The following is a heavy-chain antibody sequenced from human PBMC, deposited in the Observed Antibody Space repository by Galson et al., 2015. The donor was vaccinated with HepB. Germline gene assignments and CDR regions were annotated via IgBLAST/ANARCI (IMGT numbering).Heavy chain of an antibody. CDR2: ITGSFGRT. CDR3: AKLTIYEFLSGSGYFDY. J-gene: IGHJ4*02. CDR1: GFTLSNYA. D-gene: IGHD3-3*01. Sequence: SLRLSCAASGFTLSNYAMSWVRQAPGKGLEWVSTITGSFGRTYYADSVKGRFTISRDNSKNTLYLQINSLRAEDTAVYYCAKLTIYEFLSGSGYFDYWGQGTLVTGSS. V-gene: IGHV3-23*01.